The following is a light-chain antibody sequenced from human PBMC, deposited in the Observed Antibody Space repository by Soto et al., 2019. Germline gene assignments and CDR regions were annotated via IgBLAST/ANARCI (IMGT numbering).Light chain of an antibody. CDR3: AAWDDSLRGLE. J-gene: IGLJ2*01. CDR2: NNS. CDR1: SSNIGSNT. V-gene: IGLV1-44*01. Sequence: QSVLTQPPSASGTPGQMVTISCSGSSSNIGSNTVNWYQQLPGMAPKLLIYNNSQRPSGVPDRFSGSKSGTSASLAISGLXSEDEAXYYCAAWDDSLRGLEFGGGTKVTVL.